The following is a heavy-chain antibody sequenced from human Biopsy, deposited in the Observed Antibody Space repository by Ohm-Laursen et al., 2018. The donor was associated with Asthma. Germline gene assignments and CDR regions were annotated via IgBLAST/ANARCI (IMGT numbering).Heavy chain of an antibody. Sequence: VKISCKASGGTFSNYAISWVRQAPGQGLEWMGGIIPMFGTTNYAQKFQGRVTITADESTSTAYMELSSLRSDDTAVYYCTSPTYCSGSSCINNYYYALDVWGQGTTVTVTS. D-gene: IGHD2-15*01. J-gene: IGHJ6*02. CDR1: GGTFSNYA. CDR3: TSPTYCSGSSCINNYYYALDV. CDR2: IIPMFGTT. V-gene: IGHV1-69*13.